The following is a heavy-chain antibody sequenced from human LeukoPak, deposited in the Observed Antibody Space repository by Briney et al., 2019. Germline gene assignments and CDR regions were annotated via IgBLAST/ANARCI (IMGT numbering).Heavy chain of an antibody. Sequence: SETLSLTCTVSGGPISSGDYYWSWIRQPPGKGLEWIGYIYYSGSTYYNPSLKSRVTISVDTSKNQFSLKLSSVTAADTAVYYCARTLGDNSYFGYWGQGTLVTVSS. CDR3: ARTLGDNSYFGY. J-gene: IGHJ4*02. D-gene: IGHD1-20*01. CDR2: IYYSGST. V-gene: IGHV4-30-4*01. CDR1: GGPISSGDYY.